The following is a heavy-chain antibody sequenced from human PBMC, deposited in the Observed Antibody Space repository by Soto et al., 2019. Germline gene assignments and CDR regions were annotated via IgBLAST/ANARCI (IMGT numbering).Heavy chain of an antibody. CDR1: GFTFSSYS. CDR2: ISSSSSYI. D-gene: IGHD1-26*01. J-gene: IGHJ5*02. Sequence: PWGSLRLSCAASGFTFSSYSMNWVRQAPGKGLEWVSSISSSSSYIYYADSVKGRFTISRDNAKNSLYLQMNSLRAEDTAVYYCARYLNTGAYYGSDCFAGWSESCAQGTQVTVSS. V-gene: IGHV3-21*01. CDR3: ARYLNTGAYYGSDCFAGWSES.